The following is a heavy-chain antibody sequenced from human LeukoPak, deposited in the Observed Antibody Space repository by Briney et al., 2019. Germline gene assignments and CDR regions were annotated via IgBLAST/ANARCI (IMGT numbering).Heavy chain of an antibody. CDR2: ISYDGSNK. CDR3: ARSEMYYDILTGYSPYYYYGMDV. V-gene: IGHV3-30*03. D-gene: IGHD3-9*01. Sequence: GRSLRLSCAASGFTFSSYGMHWVRQAPGKGLEWVAVISYDGSNKYYADSVKGRFTISRDNSKNTLYLQMNSLRAEDTAVYYCARSEMYYDILTGYSPYYYYGMDVWGQGTTVTVSS. CDR1: GFTFSSYG. J-gene: IGHJ6*02.